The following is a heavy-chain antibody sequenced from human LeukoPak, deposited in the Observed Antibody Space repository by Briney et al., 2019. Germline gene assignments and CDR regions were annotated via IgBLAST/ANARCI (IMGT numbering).Heavy chain of an antibody. V-gene: IGHV4-38-2*01. J-gene: IGHJ4*02. CDR2: IDHSGDI. CDR1: GYSISSGYY. Sequence: SETLSLTCAVSGYSISSGYYWGWIRQPPGKGLEWIGSIDHSGDIYYNPSLKSRLTVSVDMSKNQFSLKLTSVTAADTAVYYCAGVDSGYDALTHWGQGTLVTVSS. CDR3: AGVDSGYDALTH. D-gene: IGHD5-12*01.